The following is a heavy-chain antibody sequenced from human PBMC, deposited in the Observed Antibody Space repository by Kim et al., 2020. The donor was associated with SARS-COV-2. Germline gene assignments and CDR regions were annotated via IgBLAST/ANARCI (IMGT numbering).Heavy chain of an antibody. CDR1: GGSISSSSYY. J-gene: IGHJ5*02. CDR3: AKTLPYYDILTGYYSPESVWFDP. Sequence: SETLSLTCTVSGGSISSSSYYWGWIRQPPGKGLEWIGSIYYSGSTYYNPSLKSRVTISVDTSKNQFSLKLSSVTAADTAVYYCAKTLPYYDILTGYYSPESVWFDPWGQGTLVTVSS. V-gene: IGHV4-39*07. D-gene: IGHD3-9*01. CDR2: IYYSGST.